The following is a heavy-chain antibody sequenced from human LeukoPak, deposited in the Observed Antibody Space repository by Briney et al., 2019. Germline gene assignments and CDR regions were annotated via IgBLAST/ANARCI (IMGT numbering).Heavy chain of an antibody. D-gene: IGHD3-16*02. CDR2: MNSDGTTT. V-gene: IGHV3-74*01. CDR1: GFAFSSSW. J-gene: IGHJ4*02. Sequence: PGGSLRLSCAGSGFAFSSSWMHWVRQTPGKGLVWVSHMNSDGTTTDYADSVEGRFTISRDNARNTLYLQLNSLTVEDTAVYYCTLAGNYRFDYWGQGTLVTVSP. CDR3: TLAGNYRFDY.